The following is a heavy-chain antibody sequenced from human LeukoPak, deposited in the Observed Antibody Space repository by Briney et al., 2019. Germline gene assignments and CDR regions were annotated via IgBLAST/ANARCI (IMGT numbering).Heavy chain of an antibody. V-gene: IGHV1-8*01. CDR2: MSPNSGST. J-gene: IGHJ4*02. Sequence: ASVKVSCKASGYTFISYDINWVRQATGQGLEWMGWMSPNSGSTGYAQKFQGRVAMTRDTSISTAYMELYGLISGDTAVYYCAREALYYYDSSAPDGYWGQGTLVTVSS. D-gene: IGHD3-22*01. CDR1: GYTFISYD. CDR3: AREALYYYDSSAPDGY.